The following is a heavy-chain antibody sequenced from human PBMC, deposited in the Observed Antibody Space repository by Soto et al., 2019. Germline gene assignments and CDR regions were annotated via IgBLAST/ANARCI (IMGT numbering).Heavy chain of an antibody. Sequence: SETLSLTCTVSGGSISSSSYYWGWIRQPPGKGLEWIGSIYYSGSTYYNPSLKSRVTISVDTSKNQFSLKLSSVTAADTAVYYCARSITIFGVATTYYYYGMDVWGQGTTVTVSS. CDR3: ARSITIFGVATTYYYYGMDV. J-gene: IGHJ6*02. CDR2: IYYSGST. CDR1: GGSISSSSYY. D-gene: IGHD3-3*01. V-gene: IGHV4-39*01.